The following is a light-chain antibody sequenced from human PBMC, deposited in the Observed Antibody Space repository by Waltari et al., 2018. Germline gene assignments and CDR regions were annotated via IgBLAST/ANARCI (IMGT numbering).Light chain of an antibody. Sequence: IVMTQPPATLSVSPGERALLSCRARQSVSSNLAWYQQKPGQAPRLLIYGASTRATGIPARFSGSGSGTEFTLTISSMQSEDFAVYYCQQYNNWPQTFGQGTKLEIK. V-gene: IGKV3-15*01. CDR3: QQYNNWPQT. CDR2: GAS. CDR1: QSVSSN. J-gene: IGKJ2*01.